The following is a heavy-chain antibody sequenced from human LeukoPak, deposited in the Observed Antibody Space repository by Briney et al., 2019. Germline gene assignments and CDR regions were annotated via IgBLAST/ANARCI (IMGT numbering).Heavy chain of an antibody. CDR1: GASISSSTYY. CDR3: ARRVGGY. CDR2: MSYSGST. J-gene: IGHJ4*02. D-gene: IGHD4-23*01. Sequence: PSETLSLPCTLSGASISSSTYYWDWIRQPPGKGLEWIGTMSYSGSTYYNPSLKSRVTISVDTSKNQFSLKLSAVTAADTAVYYCARRVGGYWGQGTLVTVSS. V-gene: IGHV4-39*01.